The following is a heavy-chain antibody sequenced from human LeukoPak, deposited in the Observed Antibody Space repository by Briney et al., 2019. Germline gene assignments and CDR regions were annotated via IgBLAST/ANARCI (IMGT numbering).Heavy chain of an antibody. D-gene: IGHD6-19*01. J-gene: IGHJ4*02. V-gene: IGHV1-18*01. Sequence: ASVKVSCKASGYTFTSYGISWVRQAPGQGLEGMGWFSAYTGNINYAQKLQGRVTMTPDPSTSTAYMELRSLRSDHTAVYYCARGIAVAPESYFYYWGQGTLVTVSS. CDR3: ARGIAVAPESYFYY. CDR2: FSAYTGNI. CDR1: GYTFTSYG.